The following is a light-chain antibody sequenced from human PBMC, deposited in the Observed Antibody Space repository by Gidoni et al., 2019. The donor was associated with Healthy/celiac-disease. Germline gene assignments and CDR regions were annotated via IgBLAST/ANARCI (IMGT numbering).Light chain of an antibody. Sequence: EIVLTQSPATLPLSPGERATLSSRASQSVSSYLAWYQQKPGQAPRLLIYDASNRATGIPARFSGSGSGTDFPLTISSLEPEDFAVYYCQQRSNWPPITFGQGTRLEIK. CDR2: DAS. CDR1: QSVSSY. V-gene: IGKV3-11*01. J-gene: IGKJ5*01. CDR3: QQRSNWPPIT.